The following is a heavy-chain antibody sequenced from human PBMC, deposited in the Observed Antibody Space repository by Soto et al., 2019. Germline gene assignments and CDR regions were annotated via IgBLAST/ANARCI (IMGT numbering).Heavy chain of an antibody. Sequence: VGSLRLSCATSVFTFSSNGMSCVRHSPGKGLDWVSGISGSGRNTYYADSVKGRFTISRDNSKNTLFLQMNSLRAEDTAVYYCAKNGLSSQKSAIESWGRGTLVNVSS. CDR1: VFTFSSNG. CDR2: ISGSGRNT. V-gene: IGHV3-23*01. J-gene: IGHJ4*02. CDR3: AKNGLSSQKSAIES. D-gene: IGHD6-13*01.